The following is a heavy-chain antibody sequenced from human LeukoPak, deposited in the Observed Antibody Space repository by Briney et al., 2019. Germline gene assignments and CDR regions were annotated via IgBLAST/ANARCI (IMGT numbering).Heavy chain of an antibody. Sequence: PSETLSLTCTVSGGSISSYHWNWIRQPPGKGLEWSGYIFSTGSTNYNPSLKSRVTISLDTSKSQFSLRLTSVAAADTAVYYCARRYGSGSYDKFDYWGQGTLVTVSS. V-gene: IGHV4-59*08. D-gene: IGHD3-10*01. J-gene: IGHJ4*02. CDR2: IFSTGST. CDR1: GGSISSYH. CDR3: ARRYGSGSYDKFDY.